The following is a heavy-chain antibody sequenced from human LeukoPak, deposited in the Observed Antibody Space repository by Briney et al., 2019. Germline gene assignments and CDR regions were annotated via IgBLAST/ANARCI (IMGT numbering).Heavy chain of an antibody. Sequence: GGSLRLSCAASGFTFSSYAMSWVRQAPGKGLEWVSSIKYDASSTSYADSVKGRFTISRDNAKNTLYLQMNSLRAEDTAVYYCARGATYAYYQDYWGQGTLVTVSS. V-gene: IGHV3-74*01. CDR2: IKYDASST. CDR1: GFTFSSYA. J-gene: IGHJ4*02. CDR3: ARGATYAYYQDY. D-gene: IGHD1-26*01.